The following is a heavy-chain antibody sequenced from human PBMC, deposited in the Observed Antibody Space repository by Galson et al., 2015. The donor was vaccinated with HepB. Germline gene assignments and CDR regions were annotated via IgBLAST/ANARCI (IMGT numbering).Heavy chain of an antibody. D-gene: IGHD3-22*01. CDR2: IFYSGST. J-gene: IGHJ5*02. V-gene: IGHV4-39*01. Sequence: SETLSLTCSVSGGSIISDTYYWGWIRQPPGKGLEWIGTIFYSGSTYYNPSLKSRVTISVDTSKNQFFLNLRSVTAADSAVYYCARHYDSSGYFGNYFDPWGQGTLVTVSS. CDR3: ARHYDSSGYFGNYFDP. CDR1: GGSIISDTYY.